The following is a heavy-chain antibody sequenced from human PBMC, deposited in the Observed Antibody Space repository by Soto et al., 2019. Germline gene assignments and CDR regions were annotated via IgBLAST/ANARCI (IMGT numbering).Heavy chain of an antibody. CDR3: ARGYYDSSGYYDRMLAFDI. CDR2: INPNSGGT. CDR1: GYTFTGYY. J-gene: IGHJ3*02. Sequence: GASVKVSCKASGYTFTGYYMHWVRQAPGQGLEWMGWINPNSGGTNYAQKFQGWVTMTRDTSISTAYMELSRLRSDDTAVYYCARGYYDSSGYYDRMLAFDIWGQGTMVTVSS. V-gene: IGHV1-2*04. D-gene: IGHD3-22*01.